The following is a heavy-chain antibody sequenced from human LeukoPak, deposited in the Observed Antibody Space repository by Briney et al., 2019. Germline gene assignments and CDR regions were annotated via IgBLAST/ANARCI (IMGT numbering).Heavy chain of an antibody. J-gene: IGHJ4*02. Sequence: GGSLRLSCAASGFTFSSYAMSWVRQAPGKGLEWVSAISGSGGSTYYADSVKGRFTISRDNSKNTLYLQMNSLRADDTAVYYCAKDLEDFWSGYYNPFFDYWGQGTLVTVSS. V-gene: IGHV3-23*01. CDR3: AKDLEDFWSGYYNPFFDY. CDR2: ISGSGGST. D-gene: IGHD3-3*01. CDR1: GFTFSSYA.